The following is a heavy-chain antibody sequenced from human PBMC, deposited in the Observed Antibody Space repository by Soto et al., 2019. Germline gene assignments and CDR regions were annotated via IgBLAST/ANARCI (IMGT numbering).Heavy chain of an antibody. CDR3: ATRMTTAPY. Sequence: EAHLVGSGGGLVQPGGSLSFACAASGFAVSANYLSWVRQAPGKGLEWVSLIYSGGDTDYADSVRGRFTISRDNSKNTLYLQMNSLKAEDTAVYYCATRMTTAPYWGQGAQVNVSS. CDR2: IYSGGDT. J-gene: IGHJ4*02. D-gene: IGHD4-17*01. V-gene: IGHV3-66*01. CDR1: GFAVSANY.